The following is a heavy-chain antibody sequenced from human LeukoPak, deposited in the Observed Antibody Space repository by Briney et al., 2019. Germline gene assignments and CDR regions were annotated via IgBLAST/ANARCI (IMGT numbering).Heavy chain of an antibody. CDR1: GYTFTGYH. D-gene: IGHD3-9*01. Sequence: GASVKVSCKASGYTFTGYHIHWVRQAPGQGLEWMGRINPNSGDTNYAQKFQGRVTMTRDTSISTAYMELSRLRSDDTAVYYCARMAYDILTGYFQPNWFDPWGQGTLVTVSS. V-gene: IGHV1-2*06. CDR3: ARMAYDILTGYFQPNWFDP. J-gene: IGHJ5*02. CDR2: INPNSGDT.